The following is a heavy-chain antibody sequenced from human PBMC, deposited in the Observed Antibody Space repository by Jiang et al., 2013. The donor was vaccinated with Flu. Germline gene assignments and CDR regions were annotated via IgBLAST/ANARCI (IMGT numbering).Heavy chain of an antibody. J-gene: IGHJ4*02. CDR3: ARHRDGSYLTLFDV. CDR1: GDLIAGTYYY. V-gene: IGHV4-39*01. Sequence: SGSGLVKPSETLSLTCTVAGDLIAGTYYYWGWVRQSPGMGLEWIGSIYSTGITYYNPSLQSRVTTSVDRSKNQFSLHLTSVTAADTAIYYCARHRDGSYLTLFDVWGQGVLVTVSS. CDR2: IYSTGIT. D-gene: IGHD1-26*01.